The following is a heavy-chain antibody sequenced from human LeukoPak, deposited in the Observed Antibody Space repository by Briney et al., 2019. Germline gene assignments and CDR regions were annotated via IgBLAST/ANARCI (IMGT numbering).Heavy chain of an antibody. CDR2: IYTSGST. J-gene: IGHJ6*02. Sequence: PSQTLSLTCTVSGCSISSGSYYWSWIRQPAGKGLEWIGRIYTSGSTNYSPSLKSRVTISVDTSKNQFSLKLSSVTAADTAVYYCARAYLSRETYYYYYYGMDVWGQGTTVTVSS. D-gene: IGHD2/OR15-2a*01. CDR3: ARAYLSRETYYYYYYGMDV. V-gene: IGHV4-61*02. CDR1: GCSISSGSYY.